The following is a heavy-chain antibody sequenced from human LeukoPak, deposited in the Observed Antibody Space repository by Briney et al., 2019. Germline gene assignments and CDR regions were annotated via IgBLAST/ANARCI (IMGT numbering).Heavy chain of an antibody. Sequence: PGASPRLSCAASGFTFNNYAMSWVRQAPGRGLEWVPGISGSGGGTYYADSVKGRFTISRDNSKNTLYLQMNSLRAEDTAIYYCAKGLVGYCSGGSCYPFDYWGQGTLVTVSS. D-gene: IGHD2-15*01. J-gene: IGHJ4*02. V-gene: IGHV3-23*01. CDR2: ISGSGGGT. CDR1: GFTFNNYA. CDR3: AKGLVGYCSGGSCYPFDY.